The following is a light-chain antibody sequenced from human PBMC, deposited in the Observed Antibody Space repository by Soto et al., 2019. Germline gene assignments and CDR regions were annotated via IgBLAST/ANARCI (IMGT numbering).Light chain of an antibody. J-gene: IGKJ1*01. Sequence: DIQMTQSPSTLSASIGDRVTITCRASQSISTWLAWYQQIPGKAPKLLIYKASTLESGVPSRFSGSGSGTEFTLTISSLQPDDFATHYCQQYKSYPAAFGQGTKVEIK. CDR2: KAS. CDR1: QSISTW. V-gene: IGKV1-5*03. CDR3: QQYKSYPAA.